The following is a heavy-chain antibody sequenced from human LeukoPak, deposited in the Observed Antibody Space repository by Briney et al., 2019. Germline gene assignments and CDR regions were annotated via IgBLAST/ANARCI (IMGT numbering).Heavy chain of an antibody. CDR3: VRRINNWFDP. V-gene: IGHV5-51*01. CDR2: VFPGDSDT. Sequence: GESLKISCKGSGHSFTTSWIAWVRQMPGKGLELMGIVFPGDSDTRYSPSFQGQVTISADKSISTAYLQWSSLKASDTAFYYCVRRINNWFDPWGQGTLVTVSS. J-gene: IGHJ5*02. CDR1: GHSFTTSW.